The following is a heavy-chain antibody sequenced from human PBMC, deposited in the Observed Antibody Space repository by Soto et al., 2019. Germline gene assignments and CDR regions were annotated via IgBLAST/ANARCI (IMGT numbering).Heavy chain of an antibody. Sequence: QLQLQESGSGLVKPSQTLSLTCVVSGGSISRGDFSWTWIRQPPGKGLEWVGYIYRSGSTYYNPSLKSPVSISLDESKNLFSLNLTSVTAADMAVYYCARGKTNYFFDLWGQGHLVTVSS. V-gene: IGHV4-30-2*01. CDR1: GGSISRGDFS. CDR3: ARGKTNYFFDL. CDR2: IYRSGST. D-gene: IGHD3-10*01. J-gene: IGHJ4*02.